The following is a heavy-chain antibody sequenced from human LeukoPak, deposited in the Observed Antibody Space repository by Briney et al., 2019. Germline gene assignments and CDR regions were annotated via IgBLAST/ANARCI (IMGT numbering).Heavy chain of an antibody. CDR1: GGSFSGYY. Sequence: PSETLSLTCAVYGGSFSGYYWGWIRHPPGKGLEWIGEINHSGSTNYNPSLKSRVTISVDTSKNQFSLKLSSVTAADTAVYYCARTSPYHRRYCSSTSCPQPFDYWGQGTLVTVSS. V-gene: IGHV4-34*01. D-gene: IGHD2-2*01. J-gene: IGHJ4*02. CDR3: ARTSPYHRRYCSSTSCPQPFDY. CDR2: INHSGST.